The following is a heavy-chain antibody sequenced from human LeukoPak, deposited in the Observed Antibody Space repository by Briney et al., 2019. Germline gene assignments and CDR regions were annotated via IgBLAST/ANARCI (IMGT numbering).Heavy chain of an antibody. D-gene: IGHD6-13*01. J-gene: IGHJ4*02. Sequence: KPSETLSLTCTVSGGSISSSSYYWGWIRQPPGKGPEWIGSIYHSGSTYYNPSLKSRVTISADTSTNQFSLKLSSVTAADTAVYYCARLGYSRDFDYWGQGTLVTVSS. CDR2: IYHSGST. CDR1: GGSISSSSYY. V-gene: IGHV4-39*07. CDR3: ARLGYSRDFDY.